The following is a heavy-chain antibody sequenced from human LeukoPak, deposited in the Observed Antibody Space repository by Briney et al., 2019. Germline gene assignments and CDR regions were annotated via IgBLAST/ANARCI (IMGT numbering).Heavy chain of an antibody. D-gene: IGHD5-12*01. Sequence: SETLSLTCAVYGGSFSGYYWSWIRHPPGKGLEWIGEINHSGSTDYNPSLKSRVTISVDTSKNQFSLKLTSVTAADTAVYYCARGGSEYSGYDYWSFDYWAQGTLVTVSS. CDR3: ARGGSEYSGYDYWSFDY. J-gene: IGHJ4*02. V-gene: IGHV4-34*01. CDR1: GGSFSGYY. CDR2: INHSGST.